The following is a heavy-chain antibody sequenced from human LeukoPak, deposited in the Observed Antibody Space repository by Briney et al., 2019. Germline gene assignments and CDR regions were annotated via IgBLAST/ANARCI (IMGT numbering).Heavy chain of an antibody. D-gene: IGHD4-17*01. Sequence: GGSLRLSCAASGFTFSSYSMNWVRQAPGKRLEWVSSISSSSSYIYYADSVKGRFTISRDNAKNSLYLQMNSLRAEDTAVYYCARSDYDYDAFDIWGQGTMVTVSS. CDR2: ISSSSSYI. CDR3: ARSDYDYDAFDI. V-gene: IGHV3-21*01. J-gene: IGHJ3*02. CDR1: GFTFSSYS.